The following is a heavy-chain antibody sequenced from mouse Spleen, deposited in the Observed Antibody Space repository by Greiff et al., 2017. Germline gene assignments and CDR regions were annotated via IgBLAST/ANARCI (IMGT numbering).Heavy chain of an antibody. Sequence: EVKVEESGGGLVKPGGSLKLSCAASGFTFSSYAMSWVRQSPEKRLEWVAEISSGGSYTYYPDTVTGRFTISRDNAKNTLYLEMSSLRSEDTAMYYCAREGVSRGFAYWGQGTLVTVSA. CDR1: GFTFSSYA. J-gene: IGHJ3*01. CDR2: ISSGGSYT. V-gene: IGHV5-9-4*01. D-gene: IGHD3-1*01. CDR3: AREGVSRGFAY.